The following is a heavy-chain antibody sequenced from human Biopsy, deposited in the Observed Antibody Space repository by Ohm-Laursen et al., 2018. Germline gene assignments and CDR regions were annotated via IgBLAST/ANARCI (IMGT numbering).Heavy chain of an antibody. CDR2: TSFDGSNK. Sequence: SSLRLSCAASGFGFYAMHWVRQPPGKGLEWLAVTSFDGSNKFYAESVRGRFTISRDRSRDTLYLQMNRLTNEDTALYYCAKDGGQWLGGAFDIWGHGTMV. D-gene: IGHD6-19*01. CDR1: GFGFYA. CDR3: AKDGGQWLGGAFDI. V-gene: IGHV3-30*18. J-gene: IGHJ3*02.